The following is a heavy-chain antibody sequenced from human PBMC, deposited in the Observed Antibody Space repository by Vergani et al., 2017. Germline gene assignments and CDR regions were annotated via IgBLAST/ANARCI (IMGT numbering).Heavy chain of an antibody. CDR3: ARHCSGGSFNLAYMDV. V-gene: IGHV3-66*04. J-gene: IGHJ6*03. CDR2: IYSGGST. Sequence: EVPLVESGGGLVQPGGSLRLSCAASGFTVSSNYMSWVRQAPGKGLEWVSVIYSGGSTYYEDSVKGRFTISRDNSKKPLYLQMNSLRAEDTAVYYCARHCSGGSFNLAYMDVWGKGTTVTVSS. CDR1: GFTVSSNY. D-gene: IGHD2-15*01.